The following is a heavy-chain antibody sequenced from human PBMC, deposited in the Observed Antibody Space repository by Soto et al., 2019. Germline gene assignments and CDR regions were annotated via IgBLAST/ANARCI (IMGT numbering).Heavy chain of an antibody. Sequence: PSETLSLTCTVSGGSISRGGYYWSWIRQHPGKGLEWIGYIYYSGSTYYNPPLKSRVTISVDTSKIHFSLKLSSVTAADTAVYYCARGSRRDTAMVLDAFDIWGQGTMVTVSS. V-gene: IGHV4-31*03. CDR2: IYYSGST. CDR3: ARGSRRDTAMVLDAFDI. J-gene: IGHJ3*02. CDR1: GGSISRGGYY. D-gene: IGHD5-18*01.